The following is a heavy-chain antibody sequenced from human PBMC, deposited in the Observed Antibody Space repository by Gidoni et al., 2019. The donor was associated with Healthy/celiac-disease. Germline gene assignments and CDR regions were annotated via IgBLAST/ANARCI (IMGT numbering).Heavy chain of an antibody. V-gene: IGHV1-8*01. Sequence: QVQLVQSGAEETKPGASVQVDCKAYGSTFTSYDINLVRQATGQGLEWMGWMNPNSGNTGYAQKFQGRVTRTRYTSISTAYMELSSLRSERTAVYYCASGDDYGHRGYWGQGTLVTVSS. CDR2: MNPNSGNT. J-gene: IGHJ4*02. D-gene: IGHD4-17*01. CDR3: ASGDDYGHRGY. CDR1: GSTFTSYD.